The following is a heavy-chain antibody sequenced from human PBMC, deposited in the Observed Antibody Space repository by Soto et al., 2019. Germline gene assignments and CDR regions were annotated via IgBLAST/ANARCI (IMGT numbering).Heavy chain of an antibody. Sequence: GESLKISCNGFGFSFTSYWIAWVRQMPGKGLEWMGIIYPGDSDTSYSPSFQGQVTISADKSINTAYLQWSSLKASDTAMYYCAKHEGYCSSTSCSNFDYWGQGTLVTVSS. CDR1: GFSFTSYW. J-gene: IGHJ4*02. CDR3: AKHEGYCSSTSCSNFDY. CDR2: IYPGDSDT. V-gene: IGHV5-51*01. D-gene: IGHD2-2*01.